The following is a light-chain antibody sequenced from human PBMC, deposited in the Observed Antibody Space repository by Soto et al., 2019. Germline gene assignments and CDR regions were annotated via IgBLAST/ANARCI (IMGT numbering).Light chain of an antibody. J-gene: IGKJ3*01. CDR1: QSVSSTF. CDR3: QQYGSSPIFS. CDR2: GAS. Sequence: EIGLTQSPGTLSLSPGDSATLSCRASQSVSSTFLAWYQHKPGRPPRLLIHGASSRATGIPDRFTGSGSGTDFTLTISRLEPEDFAVYYCQQYGSSPIFSFGPGTRVDI. V-gene: IGKV3-20*01.